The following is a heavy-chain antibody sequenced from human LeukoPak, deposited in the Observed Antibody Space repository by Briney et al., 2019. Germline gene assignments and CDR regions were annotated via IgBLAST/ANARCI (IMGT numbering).Heavy chain of an antibody. CDR1: GFTFSNYA. Sequence: GGSLRLSCAASGFTFSNYAMSWVRQAPGKGLEWVSDISGSGGSTYYADSVKGRFTISRDNSKGTAYLQMNSLRPEDTAVYYCAKDDAWLQYGNWGRGTLVTVSS. CDR2: ISGSGGST. CDR3: AKDDAWLQYGN. J-gene: IGHJ4*02. V-gene: IGHV3-23*01. D-gene: IGHD5-24*01.